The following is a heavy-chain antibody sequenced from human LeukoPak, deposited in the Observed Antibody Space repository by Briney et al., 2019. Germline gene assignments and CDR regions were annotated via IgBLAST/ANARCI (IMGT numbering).Heavy chain of an antibody. J-gene: IGHJ4*02. D-gene: IGHD3-22*01. CDR3: ARGHYYYDSSGYWFSY. CDR1: GYTFTGCY. V-gene: IGHV1-2*06. Sequence: ASVKVSCKASGYTFTGCYMHWVRQAPGQGLEWMGRIDPNSGGTNYAQKFQGRVTMTRDTSISTAYMELSRLRSDDTAVYYCARGHYYYDSSGYWFSYWGQGTLVTVSS. CDR2: IDPNSGGT.